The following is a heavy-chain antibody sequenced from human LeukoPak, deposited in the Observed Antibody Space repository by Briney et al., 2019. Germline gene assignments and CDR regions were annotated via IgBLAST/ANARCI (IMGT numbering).Heavy chain of an antibody. J-gene: IGHJ4*02. V-gene: IGHV3-23*01. CDR1: GFTFSSYA. CDR2: ISGSGTST. D-gene: IGHD5-18*01. CDR3: AKDLVDTGMVIAY. Sequence: GGSLRLSCVASGFTFSSYAMNWVRQAPGKGLEWVSTISGSGTSTYYADSVKGRFTISRDNSKNTVSLQMISLRAEDTAVYYCAKDLVDTGMVIAYWGQGTLVTVSS.